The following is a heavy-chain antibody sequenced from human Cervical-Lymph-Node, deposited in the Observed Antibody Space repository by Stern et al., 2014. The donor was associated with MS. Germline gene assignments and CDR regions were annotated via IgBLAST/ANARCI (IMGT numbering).Heavy chain of an antibody. CDR3: ARADPSLGYFQH. V-gene: IGHV3-13*01. CDR1: GFTFSSYD. CDR2: IGTAGDT. Sequence: EVQLVESGGGLVQPGGSLRLSCAASGFTFSSYDMHWVRQATGKGLEWVSAIGTAGDTYYPGSVKGRFTISRENAKNSLYLQMNSLRAGDTAVYYCARADPSLGYFQHWGQGTLVTVSS. J-gene: IGHJ1*01. D-gene: IGHD3-16*01.